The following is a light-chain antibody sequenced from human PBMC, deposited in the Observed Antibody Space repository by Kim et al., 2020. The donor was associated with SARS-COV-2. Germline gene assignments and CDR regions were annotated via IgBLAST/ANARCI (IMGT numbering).Light chain of an antibody. V-gene: IGKV1-5*03. CDR1: QSISSW. CDR2: KAS. J-gene: IGKJ2*01. Sequence: SASVGNRVTITCRDSQSISSWLAVYQQKPGKAPKLLIYKASSLESGVPSRFSGSGSGTEFTLTISSLQPDDFATYYCQQYNSYLYTFGQGTKLDIK. CDR3: QQYNSYLYT.